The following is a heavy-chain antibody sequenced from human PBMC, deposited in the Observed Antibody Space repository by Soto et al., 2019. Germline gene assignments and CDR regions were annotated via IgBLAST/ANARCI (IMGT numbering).Heavy chain of an antibody. Sequence: SETLSLTCTVSGGSISSSSYYWGWIRQPPGKGLEWIGSIYYSGSTYYNPSLKSRVTISVDTSKNQFSLKLSSVTAADTAVYYCASWGLDYYDSSALHDYWGQGTLVTVSS. CDR3: ASWGLDYYDSSALHDY. V-gene: IGHV4-39*01. D-gene: IGHD3-22*01. J-gene: IGHJ4*02. CDR1: GGSISSSSYY. CDR2: IYYSGST.